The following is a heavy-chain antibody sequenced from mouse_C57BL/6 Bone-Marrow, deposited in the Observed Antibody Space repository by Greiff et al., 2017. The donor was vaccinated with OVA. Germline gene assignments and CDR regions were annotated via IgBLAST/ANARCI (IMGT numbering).Heavy chain of an antibody. CDR1: GYSFTGYY. V-gene: IGHV1-42*01. CDR2: INPSTGGT. CDR3: ARRNHYYGSSLYYFDY. Sequence: VQLQQSGPELVKPGASVKISCKASGYSFTGYYMNWVKQSPEKSLEWIGEINPSTGGTTYNQKFKAKATLTVDKSSSTAYMQIKSLTSEDSAVYYCARRNHYYGSSLYYFDYWGQGTTLTVSS. D-gene: IGHD1-1*01. J-gene: IGHJ2*01.